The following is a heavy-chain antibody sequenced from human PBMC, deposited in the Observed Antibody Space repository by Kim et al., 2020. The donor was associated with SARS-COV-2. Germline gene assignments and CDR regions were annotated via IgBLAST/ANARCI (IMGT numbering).Heavy chain of an antibody. Sequence: ASVKVSCKTSGYTFSNYDLNWVRQASGQGLEWLGWMNPNSGDTGYAQKFQGRVIMTRNTSTKTAYLELISLKSDDTAMYYCTREGPSGDYAYWGQGTLVTVSS. CDR3: TREGPSGDYAY. V-gene: IGHV1-8*02. J-gene: IGHJ4*02. CDR1: GYTFSNYD. CDR2: MNPNSGDT. D-gene: IGHD4-17*01.